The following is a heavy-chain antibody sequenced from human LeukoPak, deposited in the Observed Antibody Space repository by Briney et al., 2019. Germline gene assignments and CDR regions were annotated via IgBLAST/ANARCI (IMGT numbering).Heavy chain of an antibody. CDR1: GGSFSGYY. V-gene: IGHV4-34*01. J-gene: IGHJ6*03. D-gene: IGHD2/OR15-2a*01. CDR2: INHSGST. CDR3: ARGPPPTKYSNQPHPYYCYYMDV. Sequence: SETLSLTCAVYGGSFSGYYWSWIRQPPGKGLEWIGEINHSGSTNYNPSLKSRVTISVDTSKNQFSLKLSSVTAADTAVYYCARGPPPTKYSNQPHPYYCYYMDVWGKGTTVTVSS.